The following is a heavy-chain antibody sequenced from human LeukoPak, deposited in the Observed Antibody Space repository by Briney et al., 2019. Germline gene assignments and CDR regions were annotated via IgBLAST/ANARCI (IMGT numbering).Heavy chain of an antibody. D-gene: IGHD1-26*01. J-gene: IGHJ5*02. CDR1: GGSISSGGYS. CDR3: AREGAGWFDP. V-gene: IGHV4-30-2*01. Sequence: KPSETLSLTCAVSGGSISSGGYSWSWIRQPPGKGLEWIGYIYHSGSTYYNPSLKSRVTMSVDTSKNQFSLKLSSVTAADTAVYYCAREGAGWFDPWGQGTLVTVSS. CDR2: IYHSGST.